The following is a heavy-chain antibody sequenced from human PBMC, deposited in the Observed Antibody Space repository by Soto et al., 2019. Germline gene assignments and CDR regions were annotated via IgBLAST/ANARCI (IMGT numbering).Heavy chain of an antibody. CDR3: ARGGLGNYYNDY. J-gene: IGHJ4*02. D-gene: IGHD3-10*01. CDR2: IKGDGTIT. Sequence: EVQLVESGGGLVQPGGPRSLSWPAPGFTFSRDWMHWVRQSPGNGLVWVSRIKGDGTITNYADSVKGRFTTSRDNAKNTVYLQLNSLTTEDTAVYYCARGGLGNYYNDYWGQGTLVTVSS. V-gene: IGHV3-74*01. CDR1: GFTFSRDW.